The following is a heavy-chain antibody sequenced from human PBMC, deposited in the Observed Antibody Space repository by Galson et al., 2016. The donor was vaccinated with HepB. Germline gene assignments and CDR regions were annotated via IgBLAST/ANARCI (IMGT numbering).Heavy chain of an antibody. J-gene: IGHJ6*04. Sequence: ETLSLTCAVYGGSFSGYHWTWIRQTPGKGLEWIGEITPSGSTDYNPSLKTRVTISVDTSRKQFSLRLTSVTAADTAVYYWASGGLAGAGPLWGGPPPRHSSDLDAWGKGTTVTFSS. CDR1: GGSFSGYH. CDR3: ASGGLAGAGPLWGGPPPRHSSDLDA. CDR2: ITPSGST. D-gene: IGHD6-19*01. V-gene: IGHV4-34*01.